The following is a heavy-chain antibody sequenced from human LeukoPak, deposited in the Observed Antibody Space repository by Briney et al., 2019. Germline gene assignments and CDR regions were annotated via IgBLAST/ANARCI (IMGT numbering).Heavy chain of an antibody. CDR3: ARDTLGYCSSTSCPLAFDI. CDR2: INPSGGST. Sequence: ASVKVSCKASGYTFTSYYMHWVRQAPGQGLEWMGIINPSGGSTSYAQKFQGRVTMTRDTSTSTVYMGLSSLRSEDTAVYYCARDTLGYCSSTSCPLAFDIWGQGTMVTVSS. CDR1: GYTFTSYY. V-gene: IGHV1-46*01. J-gene: IGHJ3*02. D-gene: IGHD2-2*01.